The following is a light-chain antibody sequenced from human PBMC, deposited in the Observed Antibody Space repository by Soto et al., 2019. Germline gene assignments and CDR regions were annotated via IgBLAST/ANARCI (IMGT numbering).Light chain of an antibody. J-gene: IGLJ3*02. V-gene: IGLV6-57*02. Sequence: NFMLTQPHSVSESPGKTVTIACTVSSGSIASRNVQWYQQRPGSVPTTVIYENNQRPSGVPDRFSGSIDSSSNSASLIISGLKTEEEADYYCQSYDDSSWVFGGGTKLTVL. CDR1: SGSIASRN. CDR3: QSYDDSSWV. CDR2: ENN.